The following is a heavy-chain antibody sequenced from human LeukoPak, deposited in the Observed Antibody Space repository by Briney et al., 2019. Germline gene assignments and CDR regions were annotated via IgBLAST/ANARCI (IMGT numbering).Heavy chain of an antibody. J-gene: IGHJ4*02. Sequence: SETLSLTCTVSGGSISSYYWSWIRQPPGKGLEWIGYIYYSGSTNYNPSLKSRVTISVDTSKNQFSLKLSSVTAADTAVYYCARDSSVAGTSFDYWGQGTLVIVSS. D-gene: IGHD6-19*01. CDR2: IYYSGST. V-gene: IGHV4-59*01. CDR1: GGSISSYY. CDR3: ARDSSVAGTSFDY.